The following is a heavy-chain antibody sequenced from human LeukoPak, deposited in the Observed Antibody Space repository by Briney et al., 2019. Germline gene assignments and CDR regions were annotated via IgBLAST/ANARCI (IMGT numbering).Heavy chain of an antibody. V-gene: IGHV3-21*01. CDR3: ARDAFAPTIFGVVTRREIDY. D-gene: IGHD3-3*01. CDR2: ISSSSSYI. J-gene: IGHJ4*02. Sequence: GGSLRLSCAASGFTFSSYSMNWVRQAPGKGLEWVSSISSSSSYIYYADSVKGRFTISRDNAKNSPYLQMNSLRAEDTAVYYCARDAFAPTIFGVVTRREIDYWGQGTLVTVSS. CDR1: GFTFSSYS.